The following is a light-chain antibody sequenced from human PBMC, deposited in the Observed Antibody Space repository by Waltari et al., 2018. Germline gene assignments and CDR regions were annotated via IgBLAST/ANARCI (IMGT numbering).Light chain of an antibody. Sequence: QSALTQPPSASGSPGQSVTISCTGTSSDVGAYNYVSWYQQYPGKAPNLMIYEVTKRPSGFPDRFSASKSGNTASLTVSGLQAEDEADYYCSSYAGNNNCVFGTGTKVTDL. CDR3: SSYAGNNNCV. CDR1: SSDVGAYNY. CDR2: EVT. J-gene: IGLJ1*01. V-gene: IGLV2-8*01.